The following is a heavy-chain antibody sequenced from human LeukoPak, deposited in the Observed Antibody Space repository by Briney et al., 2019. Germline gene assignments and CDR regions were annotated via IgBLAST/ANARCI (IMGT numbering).Heavy chain of an antibody. J-gene: IGHJ4*02. CDR3: AKSGGYGLIDY. CDR2: MSYSGST. D-gene: IGHD1-26*01. V-gene: IGHV4-39*01. CDR1: GGSITSSSYS. Sequence: SETLSLTCTVSGGSITSSSYSWGWIRQPPGKGLEWIASMSYSGSTYYNASLQSRVTISIDMSKNEFSLRLNSVTAADTAMYYCAKSGGYGLIDYWGQGTLVTVSS.